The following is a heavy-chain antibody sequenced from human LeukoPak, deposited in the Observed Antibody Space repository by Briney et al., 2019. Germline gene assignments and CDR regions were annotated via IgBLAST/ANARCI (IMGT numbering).Heavy chain of an antibody. CDR2: IYYSGST. CDR1: GGSISGYY. D-gene: IGHD6-6*01. V-gene: IGHV4-59*01. CDR3: ARVVLGDYFDC. Sequence: SETLSLTCTVSGGSISGYYWSWIRQPPGKGLEWIGYIYYSGSTNYNPSLKSRVTISVDTSNNQFSLKLSSVTAADTAVYYCARVVLGDYFDCWGQGTLVTVSS. J-gene: IGHJ4*02.